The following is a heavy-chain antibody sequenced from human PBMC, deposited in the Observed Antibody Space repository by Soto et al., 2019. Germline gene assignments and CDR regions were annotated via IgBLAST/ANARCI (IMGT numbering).Heavy chain of an antibody. CDR3: ARDGGRIAVAGTVYYGMDV. V-gene: IGHV1-18*04. Sequence: QVQLVQSGAEVKKPGASVKVSCKASGYTFTSYGISWVRQAPGQGLEWMGWISAYNGNTNYAQKLQGRVTMTTDTSTSTAYMELRSLRSDDKAVYYCARDGGRIAVAGTVYYGMDVWGQGTTVTVSS. CDR2: ISAYNGNT. J-gene: IGHJ6*02. D-gene: IGHD6-19*01. CDR1: GYTFTSYG.